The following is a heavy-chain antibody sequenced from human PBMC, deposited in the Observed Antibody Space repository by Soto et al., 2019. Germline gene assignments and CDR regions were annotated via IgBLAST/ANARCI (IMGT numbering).Heavy chain of an antibody. CDR2: INPKSGGT. D-gene: IGHD2-2*01. J-gene: IGHJ6*02. CDR3: AREEYCSSTSCSNYYYYGMDV. CDR1: GYSFTDYH. Sequence: ASVKVSCKASGYSFTDYHIHWVRQAPGQGLEWLGRINPKSGGTSTAQKFQGWVTMTRDRSISTVYMELTRLRSDDTAVYYCAREEYCSSTSCSNYYYYGMDVWGQGTTVTVSS. V-gene: IGHV1-2*04.